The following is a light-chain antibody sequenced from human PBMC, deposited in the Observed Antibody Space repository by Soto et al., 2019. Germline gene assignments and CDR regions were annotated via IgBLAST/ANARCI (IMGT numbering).Light chain of an antibody. Sequence: EIVLTQSSATLSLSPGERATLSCGASQSVRSNYVAWFQQKPGLAPRLLIYDASSRATGIPDRFRGSGSGTDFTLTISRLEPEDFAVYYCQQYGTSPFTFGPGTKVDIK. CDR1: QSVRSNY. J-gene: IGKJ3*01. V-gene: IGKV3D-20*01. CDR2: DAS. CDR3: QQYGTSPFT.